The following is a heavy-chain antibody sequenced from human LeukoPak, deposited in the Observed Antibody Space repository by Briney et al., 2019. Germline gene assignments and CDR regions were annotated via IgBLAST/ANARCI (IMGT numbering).Heavy chain of an antibody. D-gene: IGHD5-24*01. J-gene: IGHJ4*02. CDR3: ARDLSQSNGYNHYFDY. V-gene: IGHV3-21*01. Sequence: GGSMRLSCAVSGFTFSTYTMNWVRQPAGNGLEWVSSVISSSFIYYADSVKGRFTISRDNAKNSLYLQMNSLIAEDTAVYYCARDLSQSNGYNHYFDYWGQGTLVTVSS. CDR1: GFTFSTYT. CDR2: VISSSFI.